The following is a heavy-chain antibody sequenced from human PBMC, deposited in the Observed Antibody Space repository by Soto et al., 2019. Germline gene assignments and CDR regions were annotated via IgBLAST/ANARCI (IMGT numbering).Heavy chain of an antibody. V-gene: IGHV1-3*04. CDR2: INTANGNT. J-gene: IGHJ6*02. CDR1: GYTFTSYS. Sequence: QVQLVQSGAEVKKPGASVKVSCKTSGYTFTSYSIHWVRQAPGQRPEWMGWINTANGNTKYSQKFQGRVTITKDRSATTASMELNSLRSEDTAVYYCAREFGHTMIRSRYGMDVWGQGTTVTVSS. CDR3: AREFGHTMIRSRYGMDV. D-gene: IGHD3-10*01.